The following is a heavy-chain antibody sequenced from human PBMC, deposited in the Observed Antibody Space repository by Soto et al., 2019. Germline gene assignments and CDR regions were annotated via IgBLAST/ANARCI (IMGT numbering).Heavy chain of an antibody. CDR2: VSSSSTYI. D-gene: IGHD6-6*01. J-gene: IGHJ4*02. CDR1: GFTFSSYT. V-gene: IGHV3-21*04. Sequence: EVQLVDSGGGLVKPGGSLRLSCAASGFTFSSYTMNWVRQAPGKGLEWVSSVSSSSTYIYYADSVKGRFTISRDNSKNTLYLQMNSLRSEDTAVYYCARVPVEYSSFYYFDYWGQGTLVTVSS. CDR3: ARVPVEYSSFYYFDY.